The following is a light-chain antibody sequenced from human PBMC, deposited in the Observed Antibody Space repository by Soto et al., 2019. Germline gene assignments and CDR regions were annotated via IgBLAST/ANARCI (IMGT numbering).Light chain of an antibody. V-gene: IGKV1-39*01. Sequence: DIQVTQSPPTLSASVGDRVTITCRASQTISTWMAWYQQKPGKAPKLLVYDASTLQSGVASRFSASGSGTDFTLTLNSLQPEDFATYYCQQGYSTPWTFGQGTKVDIK. J-gene: IGKJ1*01. CDR1: QTISTW. CDR2: DAS. CDR3: QQGYSTPWT.